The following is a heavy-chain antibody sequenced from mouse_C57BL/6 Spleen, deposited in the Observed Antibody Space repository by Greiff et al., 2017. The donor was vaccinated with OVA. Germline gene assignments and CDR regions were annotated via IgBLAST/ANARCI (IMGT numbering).Heavy chain of an antibody. D-gene: IGHD1-1*01. J-gene: IGHJ4*01. CDR1: GFTFRDYG. CDR2: ISSGSSTI. Sequence: DVQLVASWGGLVKPGGSLKLSCAASGFTFRDYGMHWVRQAPEKGLEWVAYISSGSSTIYYADTVKGRFTLSRDNAKNTLFLQMTSLRSEDTAMYYCARNYYGSSYDAMDYWGQGTSVTVSS. V-gene: IGHV5-17*01. CDR3: ARNYYGSSYDAMDY.